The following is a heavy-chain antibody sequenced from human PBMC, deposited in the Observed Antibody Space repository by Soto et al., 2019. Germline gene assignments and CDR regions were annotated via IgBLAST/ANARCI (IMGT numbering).Heavy chain of an antibody. Sequence: GESLKISCAASGFTFSSYWMSWVRQAPGKGLEWVANIKQDGSEKYYVDSVKGRFTISRDNAKNSLYLQMNSLRAEDTAVYYCARDGRGYSSSWYDYWGQGTLVTVSS. CDR1: GFTFSSYW. CDR3: ARDGRGYSSSWYDY. D-gene: IGHD6-13*01. CDR2: IKQDGSEK. V-gene: IGHV3-7*01. J-gene: IGHJ4*02.